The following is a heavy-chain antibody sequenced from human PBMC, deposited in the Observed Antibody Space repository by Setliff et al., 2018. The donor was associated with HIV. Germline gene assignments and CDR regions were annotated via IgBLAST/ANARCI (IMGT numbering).Heavy chain of an antibody. Sequence: GASVKVSCKASGGTFSSYSITWVRQAPGPGLEWVGGIIPVFGSANYAQKFQGRVTITADESTTTAYLELTSLRSEDTAVYYCARAGIATSQNWFDPWGQGSLVTVSS. V-gene: IGHV1-69*13. CDR1: GGTFSSYS. CDR3: ARAGIATSQNWFDP. CDR2: IIPVFGSA. D-gene: IGHD6-13*01. J-gene: IGHJ5*02.